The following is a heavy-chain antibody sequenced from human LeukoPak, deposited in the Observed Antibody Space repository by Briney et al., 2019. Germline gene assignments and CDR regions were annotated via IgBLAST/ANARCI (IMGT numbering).Heavy chain of an antibody. Sequence: PSETLSLTCAVSGGSISSSNWWSWVRQPPGKGLEWIGEIYHSGSTNYNPSLKSRVTISVDKSKNQFSLKLSSVTAADTAVYYCARSTLTGYHYYFDYWGQGTLVTVSS. J-gene: IGHJ4*02. CDR3: ARSTLTGYHYYFDY. CDR2: IYHSGST. V-gene: IGHV4-4*02. CDR1: GGSISSSNW. D-gene: IGHD3-9*01.